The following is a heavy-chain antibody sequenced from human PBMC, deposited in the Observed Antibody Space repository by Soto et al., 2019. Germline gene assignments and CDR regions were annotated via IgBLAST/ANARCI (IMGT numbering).Heavy chain of an antibody. V-gene: IGHV3-53*01. Sequence: GGSLRLSCAASGFTVSSNYMSWVRQAPGKGLEWVSVIYSGGSTYYADSVNGRFTISRDNSKNTLYLQMNSLRAEATPVSYRARDTGISYYYGMDVWGQGTRVTVSS. D-gene: IGHD2-8*02. J-gene: IGHJ6*02. CDR1: GFTVSSNY. CDR3: ARDTGISYYYGMDV. CDR2: IYSGGST.